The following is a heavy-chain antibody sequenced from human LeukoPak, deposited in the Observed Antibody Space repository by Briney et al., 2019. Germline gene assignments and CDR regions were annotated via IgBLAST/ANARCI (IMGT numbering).Heavy chain of an antibody. CDR3: VRVDLYGENWFDP. CDR1: GGTFSSYA. J-gene: IGHJ5*02. CDR2: IIPIFGTA. Sequence: SVKVSCKASGGTFSSYAISWVRQAPGQGLEWMGGIIPIFGTANYAQKFQGRVTITADESTSTAYVELSSLRSEDTAVYYCVRVDLYGENWFDPWGQGTLVTVSS. V-gene: IGHV1-69*13. D-gene: IGHD4-17*01.